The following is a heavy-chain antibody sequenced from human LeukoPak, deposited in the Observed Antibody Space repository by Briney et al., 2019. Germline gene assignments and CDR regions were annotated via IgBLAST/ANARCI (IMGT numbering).Heavy chain of an antibody. CDR1: GGSISSYY. J-gene: IGHJ5*02. CDR3: ARLRAAGAYYYDSSGNWFDP. CDR2: INHSGGT. V-gene: IGHV4-34*01. Sequence: SETLSLTCTVSGGSISSYYWSWIRQPAGKGLEWIGEINHSGGTNYNPALKSRVTISVDTSKNQFSLKLSSVTAADTAVYYCARLRAAGAYYYDSSGNWFDPWGPGTPVTVSS. D-gene: IGHD3-22*01.